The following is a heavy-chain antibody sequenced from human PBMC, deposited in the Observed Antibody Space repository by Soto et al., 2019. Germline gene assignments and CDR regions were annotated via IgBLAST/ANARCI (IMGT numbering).Heavy chain of an antibody. CDR1: GGTFSSYA. CDR2: ITPIFGTA. V-gene: IGHV1-69*01. Sequence: QVQLVQSGAEVKKPGSSVKVSCKASGGTFSSYAISWVRQAPGQGLEWMGGITPIFGTANYAQKFQGRVTITADESTSTAYMELSSLRSEDTAVYYCARSPLGYCSGGSCHEYFQHWGQGTLVTVSS. D-gene: IGHD2-15*01. J-gene: IGHJ1*01. CDR3: ARSPLGYCSGGSCHEYFQH.